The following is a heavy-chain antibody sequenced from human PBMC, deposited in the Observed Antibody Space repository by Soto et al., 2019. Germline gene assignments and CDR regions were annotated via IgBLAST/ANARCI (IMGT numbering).Heavy chain of an antibody. CDR3: ARGRWRSMVLSAFDM. CDR1: GFSFSYYW. J-gene: IGHJ3*02. Sequence: GGSLRLSCTVSGFSFSYYWMSWVRQAPGKGLEWVANIDEDESETFYVDSVKGRFTISRDDAKNSLYLQMNNLRADDTAVYYCARGRWRSMVLSAFDMWGQGTMVTVSS. CDR2: IDEDESET. D-gene: IGHD6-13*01. V-gene: IGHV3-7*01.